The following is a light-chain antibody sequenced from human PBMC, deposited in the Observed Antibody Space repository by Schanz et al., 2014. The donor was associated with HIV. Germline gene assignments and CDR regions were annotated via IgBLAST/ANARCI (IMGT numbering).Light chain of an antibody. CDR1: QIVTGTY. CDR3: QQYGTSPRT. J-gene: IGKJ1*01. CDR2: GAS. V-gene: IGKV3-20*01. Sequence: EIVMTQSPATLSVSPGDRATLSCRASQIVTGTYLAWYQQKPGQAPRLLIYGASSRATGIPDRFSGSGSGTDFTLTISRLETEDFAVYYCQQYGTSPRTFGQGTKVEIK.